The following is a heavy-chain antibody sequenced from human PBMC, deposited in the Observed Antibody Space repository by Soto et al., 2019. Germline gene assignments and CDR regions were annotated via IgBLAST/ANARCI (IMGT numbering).Heavy chain of an antibody. CDR2: IYSGCST. J-gene: IGHJ4*02. CDR1: GFTVSNNY. V-gene: IGHV3-53*02. D-gene: IGHD6-13*01. CDR3: ATYSSLDY. Sequence: EVQLVETGGGLIQPGGSLRLYCVASGFTVSNNYMSWVRQAPGKGLEWVSLIYSGCSTYYADSVKGRFTISRDNSKNTLYLQMNRLRADDTAVYYCATYSSLDYWGQGTLVTVSS.